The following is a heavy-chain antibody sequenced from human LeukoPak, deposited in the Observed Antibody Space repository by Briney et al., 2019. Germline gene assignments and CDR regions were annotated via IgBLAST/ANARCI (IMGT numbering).Heavy chain of an antibody. CDR3: ARDTLRPMFYYYYGMDV. V-gene: IGHV3-30*04. J-gene: IGHJ6*02. CDR1: GFTFSSYA. Sequence: GGSLRLSCAASGFTFSSYAMHWVRQAPGKGLEWVAVISYDGSNKYYADSVKGRFTISRDNSKNTLYLQMNSLRAEDTAVYYCARDTLRPMFYYYYGMDVWGQGTTVTVSS. D-gene: IGHD5-12*01. CDR2: ISYDGSNK.